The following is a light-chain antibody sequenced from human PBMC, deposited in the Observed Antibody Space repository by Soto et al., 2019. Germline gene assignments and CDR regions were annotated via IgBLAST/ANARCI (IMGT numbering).Light chain of an antibody. Sequence: VLTLSPRTLSLSPGGRATVSWRRSQSFVNMYLAWYQQKPGQAPRLLMYGASRRPTGIPDRFSGSGSGTDFTLTISRLEPEDFAVYYCQQFGISPRTVGQGSNVAIK. CDR1: QSFVNMY. CDR3: QQFGISPRT. J-gene: IGKJ1*01. V-gene: IGKV3-20*01. CDR2: GAS.